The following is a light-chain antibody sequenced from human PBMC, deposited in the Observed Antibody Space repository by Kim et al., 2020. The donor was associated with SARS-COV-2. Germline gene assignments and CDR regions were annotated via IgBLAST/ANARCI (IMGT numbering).Light chain of an antibody. Sequence: PGQAVTISCTGTSSDVGGYNYVSWYQQHPGKAPKLMIYDFSKRPSGVPDRFSGSKSGNTASLTISGLQAEDEADYYCCSYAGSYVVFGGGTQLTVL. CDR3: CSYAGSYVV. CDR2: DFS. J-gene: IGLJ2*01. CDR1: SSDVGGYNY. V-gene: IGLV2-11*01.